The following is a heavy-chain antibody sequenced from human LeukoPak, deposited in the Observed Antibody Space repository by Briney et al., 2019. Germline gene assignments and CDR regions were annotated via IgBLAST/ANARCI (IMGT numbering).Heavy chain of an antibody. CDR1: GFTFSNYA. D-gene: IGHD5-18*01. CDR3: AKASGYSYGLFDY. Sequence: GGSLRLSCAASGFTFSNYAMGWVRQAPGKGLEWVSGISGSVGSTYYADSVKGRFTISRDNSKNTLYLQMNSLRAEDTAVYYCAKASGYSYGLFDYWGQGTLVTVSS. CDR2: ISGSVGST. J-gene: IGHJ4*02. V-gene: IGHV3-23*01.